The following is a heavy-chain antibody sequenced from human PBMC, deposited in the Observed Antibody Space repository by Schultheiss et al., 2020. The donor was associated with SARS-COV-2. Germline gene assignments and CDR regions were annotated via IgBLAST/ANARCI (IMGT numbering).Heavy chain of an antibody. Sequence: GGSLRLSCAASGFTFSSYEMNWVRQAPGKGLEWVSYISSSGSTIYYADSVKGRFTNSRDNAKNSLYLQMNSLRAEDTAVYYCARDLIIAAAGIGAFDIWGQGTMVTVSS. CDR1: GFTFSSYE. D-gene: IGHD6-13*01. CDR3: ARDLIIAAAGIGAFDI. CDR2: ISSSGSTI. V-gene: IGHV3-48*03. J-gene: IGHJ3*02.